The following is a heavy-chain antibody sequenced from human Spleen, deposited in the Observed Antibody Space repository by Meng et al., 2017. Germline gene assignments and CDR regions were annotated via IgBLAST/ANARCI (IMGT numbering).Heavy chain of an antibody. J-gene: IGHJ5*02. V-gene: IGHV4-34*01. D-gene: IGHD2-2*01. CDR2: INHSGST. CDR3: ARARRVPRDWFDP. Sequence: QVQLQQWGAGLFKPSETLSLTCAVYGGSFSGYYLSWVRQPPGKGLEWIGEINHSGSTNYNPSLKSRVTISVDTSKNQFSLKLSSVTAADTAVYYCARARRVPRDWFDPWGRGTLVTVSS. CDR1: GGSFSGYY.